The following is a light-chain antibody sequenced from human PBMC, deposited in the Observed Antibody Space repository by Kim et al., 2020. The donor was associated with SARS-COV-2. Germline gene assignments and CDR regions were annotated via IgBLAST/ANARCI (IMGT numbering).Light chain of an antibody. CDR2: TVF. CDR3: MQHRYSPIT. V-gene: IGKV2-40*01. Sequence: AYIDGRASQCFLGSEDINTCWDCYLQKPGQSPQLLIHTVFSRASGVPDRFSGSGSGTDFTLQISRVEAEDVGIYFCMQHRYSPITFGQGTRLEIK. CDR1: QCFLGSEDINTC. J-gene: IGKJ5*01.